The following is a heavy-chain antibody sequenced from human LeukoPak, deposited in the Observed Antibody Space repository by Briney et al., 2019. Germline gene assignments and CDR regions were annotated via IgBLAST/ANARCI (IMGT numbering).Heavy chain of an antibody. CDR3: AISDYGGKSPPLDY. D-gene: IGHD4-23*01. CDR1: GYTFTGYY. CDR2: INTNSGGT. J-gene: IGHJ4*02. Sequence: GASVKVSCKASGYTFTGYYMHWVRQAPGQGLEWMGWINTNSGGTNHAQKFQGRVTMTRDTSISTAYMELSRLRSDDTAVYYCAISDYGGKSPPLDYWGQGTLVTVSS. V-gene: IGHV1-2*02.